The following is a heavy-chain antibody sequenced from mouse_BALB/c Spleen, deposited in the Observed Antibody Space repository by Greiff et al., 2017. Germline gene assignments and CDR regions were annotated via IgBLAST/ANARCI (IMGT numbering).Heavy chain of an antibody. D-gene: IGHD1-1*01. V-gene: IGHV3-2*02. CDR2: ISYSGST. Sequence: EVKVEESGPGLVKPSQSLSLTCTVTGYSITSDYAWNWIRQFPGNKLEWMGYISYSGSTSYNPSLKSRISITRDTSKNQFFLQLNSVTTEDTATYYCARGGSSSFAYWGQGTLVTVSA. J-gene: IGHJ3*01. CDR1: GYSITSDYA. CDR3: ARGGSSSFAY.